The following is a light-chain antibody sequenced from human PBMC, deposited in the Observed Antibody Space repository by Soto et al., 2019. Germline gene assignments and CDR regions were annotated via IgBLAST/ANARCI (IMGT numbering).Light chain of an antibody. Sequence: EIVLTQSPGTLSLSPGERATLSCRASQSVKSSYLAWYQQKPGQAPRLLIYGASSRATGIPDRFSGSGSGTDFTLTISSLEPEDFAVYYCQQYGSSLYTFGQGPKLEIK. J-gene: IGKJ2*01. CDR2: GAS. CDR3: QQYGSSLYT. CDR1: QSVKSSY. V-gene: IGKV3-20*01.